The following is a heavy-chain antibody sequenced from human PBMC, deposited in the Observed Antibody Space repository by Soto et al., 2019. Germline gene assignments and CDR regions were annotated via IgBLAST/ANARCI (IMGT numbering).Heavy chain of an antibody. Sequence: QVQLVQSGAEVKKPGSSVKVSCKASGGTFSSYTISWVRQAPGQGLEWMGRIIPILGIANYAQKFQGRVTITADKSTSTAYMELSSLSSEDTAVYYCATDQRYCSSTSCYYFDYWGQGTLVTVSS. V-gene: IGHV1-69*08. CDR3: ATDQRYCSSTSCYYFDY. CDR1: GGTFSSYT. D-gene: IGHD2-2*01. J-gene: IGHJ4*02. CDR2: IIPILGIA.